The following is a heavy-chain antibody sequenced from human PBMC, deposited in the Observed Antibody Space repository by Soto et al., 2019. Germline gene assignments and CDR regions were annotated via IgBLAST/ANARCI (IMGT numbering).Heavy chain of an antibody. J-gene: IGHJ3*02. CDR2: IYYSGST. CDR3: ARHVIVDRAFDI. CDR1: AGSISSSSYY. D-gene: IGHD3-22*01. V-gene: IGHV4-39*01. Sequence: SETRSLTCTPSAGSISSSSYYWGWIRQPPRKGLEWIGSIYYSGSTYYNPSLKSRVTISVDTSKSQFSLKLSSVTAADTPVYYCARHVIVDRAFDIWGQWTMVTV.